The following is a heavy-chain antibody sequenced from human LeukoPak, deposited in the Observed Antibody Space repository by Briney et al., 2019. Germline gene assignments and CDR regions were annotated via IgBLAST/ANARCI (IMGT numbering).Heavy chain of an antibody. Sequence: PGGSLRLSCAASGVTFDDYAMHWVRQAPGKGLEWVSGISWDSGSIGYADSVKGRFTISRDNSKNTLYLQMNSLTAEDTAVYYCAKGGAVSSKSITMVRGTRRYYYYMDVWGKGTTVTISS. J-gene: IGHJ6*03. V-gene: IGHV3-9*01. D-gene: IGHD3-10*01. CDR2: ISWDSGSI. CDR3: AKGGAVSSKSITMVRGTRRYYYYMDV. CDR1: GVTFDDYA.